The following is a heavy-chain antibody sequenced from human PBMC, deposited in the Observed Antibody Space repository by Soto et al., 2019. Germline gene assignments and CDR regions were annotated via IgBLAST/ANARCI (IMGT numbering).Heavy chain of an antibody. D-gene: IGHD6-13*01. V-gene: IGHV3-48*02. Sequence: PXGSLRLSCAASGFTFSSSSMNWVRQAPGKGLEWVSYISSSSSTIYYADSVKGRFTISRDNAKNSLYLQMNSLREEDTAVYYCARGVRGSRSWYYYYYGMDVWGKGTTVTVSS. CDR2: ISSSSSTI. CDR1: GFTFSSSS. J-gene: IGHJ6*04. CDR3: ARGVRGSRSWYYYYYGMDV.